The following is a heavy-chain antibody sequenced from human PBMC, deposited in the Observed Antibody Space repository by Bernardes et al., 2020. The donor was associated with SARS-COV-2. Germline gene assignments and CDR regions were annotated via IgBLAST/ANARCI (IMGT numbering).Heavy chain of an antibody. Sequence: SMRLAWAASGFTFGDYAMHWVRHDPGKGLEWVSGISWNSGSIGYADSVKGRFTISRDNAKNSLYLQMNSLRAEDTALYYCAKDIDYYDSSGYVDYWGQGTLVTVSS. J-gene: IGHJ4*02. CDR3: AKDIDYYDSSGYVDY. D-gene: IGHD3-22*01. CDR2: ISWNSGSI. V-gene: IGHV3-9*01. CDR1: GFTFGDYA.